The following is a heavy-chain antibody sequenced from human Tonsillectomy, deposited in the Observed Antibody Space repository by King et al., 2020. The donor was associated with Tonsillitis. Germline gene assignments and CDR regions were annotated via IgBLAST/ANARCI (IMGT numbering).Heavy chain of an antibody. CDR1: GGSFSNYF. CDR2: INHSVST. Sequence: VQLQQWGAGLLKPSETLSLTCAVYGGSFSNYFWSWIRQPPGKGLEWIGDINHSVSTNFNPSLKSRATISMDTSKNQFSLMLRSVTAADTAVYYCAGGKYDFWSGYSDYFDYWGRGTLVTVSS. CDR3: AGGKYDFWSGYSDYFDY. D-gene: IGHD3-3*01. V-gene: IGHV4-34*01. J-gene: IGHJ4*02.